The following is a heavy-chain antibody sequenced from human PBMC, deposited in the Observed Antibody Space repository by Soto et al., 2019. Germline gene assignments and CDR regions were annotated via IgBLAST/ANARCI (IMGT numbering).Heavy chain of an antibody. Sequence: QVQLQESGPGLVKPSQTLSLTCTVSGGSISSGDYYWSWIRQPPGKGLEWIGYIYYSGSTYYNPSLKSRVTISVDTSKNQFSLKLSSVTAADTAVYYCARFNIVVLPTAPAPNDYYFDYWGQGTLVTVSS. CDR1: GGSISSGDYY. V-gene: IGHV4-30-4*01. CDR3: ARFNIVVLPTAPAPNDYYFDY. D-gene: IGHD2-2*01. CDR2: IYYSGST. J-gene: IGHJ4*02.